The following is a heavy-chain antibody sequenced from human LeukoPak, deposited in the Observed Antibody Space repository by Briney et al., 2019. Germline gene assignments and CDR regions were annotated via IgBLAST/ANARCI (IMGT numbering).Heavy chain of an antibody. V-gene: IGHV4-59*01. CDR2: IYYSGST. Sequence: SETLSLTCTVSGGSISSYYWSWIRQPPGKGLEWIGYIYYSGSTNYNPSLKSRVTISVDTSKNQFSLKLSSVTAADTAVYYCAREVRNGIIDYWGQGTLVTVSS. CDR1: GGSISSYY. J-gene: IGHJ4*02. CDR3: AREVRNGIIDY. D-gene: IGHD1-1*01.